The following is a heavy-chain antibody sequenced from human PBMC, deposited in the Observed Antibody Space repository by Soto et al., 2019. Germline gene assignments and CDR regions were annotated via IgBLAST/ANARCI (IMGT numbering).Heavy chain of an antibody. Sequence: QVQLVQSGAEVKRPGSSVKVSCKASGGIFSNYAISWVRQAPGHGLEWMGGIITMFVTPNYAQQFHGRVTITADGSPSSAYLELRCLTFEVTAVYYCARGPEYSSSWYFGEWGHGTVVTVSS. CDR3: ARGPEYSSSWYFGE. V-gene: IGHV1-69*01. CDR1: GGIFSNYA. D-gene: IGHD6-13*01. J-gene: IGHJ4*01. CDR2: IITMFVTP.